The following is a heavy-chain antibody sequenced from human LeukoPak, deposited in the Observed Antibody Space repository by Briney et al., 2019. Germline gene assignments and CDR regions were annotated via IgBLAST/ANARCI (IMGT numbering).Heavy chain of an antibody. CDR1: GFTFSSYW. CDR3: AGYCSSTSCYFVDY. J-gene: IGHJ4*02. CDR2: IKQDGSGK. D-gene: IGHD2-2*01. Sequence: GGSLRLSCAASGFTFSSYWMSWVRQAPGKGLEWVANIKQDGSGKYYVDSVKGRFTISRDNAKNSLYLQMNSLRAEDTAVYYCAGYCSSTSCYFVDYWGQGTLVTVSS. V-gene: IGHV3-7*03.